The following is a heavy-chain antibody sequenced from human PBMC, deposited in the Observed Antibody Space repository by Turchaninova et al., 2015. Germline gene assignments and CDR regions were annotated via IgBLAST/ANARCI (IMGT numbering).Heavy chain of an antibody. D-gene: IGHD1-26*01. CDR2: TYYRSRWYN. V-gene: IGHV6-1*01. CDR1: GDRGSSSSAG. CDR3: ARGGTYFKGFEF. J-gene: IGHJ4*02. Sequence: QFQMPHSGPGLVQSSQDLSVPWDISGDRGSSSSAGWNWIRQSPSKGLEWLGRTYYRSRWYNDYALSVKSRITINSDTSENQFSLRLNSVTPEDTAVYYCARGGTYFKGFEFWGQGALVTVSS.